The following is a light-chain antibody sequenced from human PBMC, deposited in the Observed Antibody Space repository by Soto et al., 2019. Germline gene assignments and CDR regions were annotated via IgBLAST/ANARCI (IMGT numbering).Light chain of an antibody. CDR3: RQGTHRPVT. J-gene: IGKJ2*01. CDR1: QSLLYSNGNTY. Sequence: DVVMTQSPLSLSVTLGQPASISCSSSQSLLYSNGNTYLNWFQQRPSQPPRRLISKVSNRHSGVPDRFRGSGSGTDFTLKISRVESEDVCLYHCRQGTHRPVTFRQGTKLEIK. V-gene: IGKV2-30*01. CDR2: KVS.